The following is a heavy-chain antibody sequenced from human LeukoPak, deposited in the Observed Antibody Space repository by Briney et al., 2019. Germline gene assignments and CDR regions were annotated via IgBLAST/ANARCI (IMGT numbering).Heavy chain of an antibody. Sequence: GGSLRLSCVASGFTSSGYSINWFRQAPGKGLEWVSSISSSSSYIYYADSVKGRFTISRDNAKNSLYLQMNSLRAEDTAVYYCARDKVATIDYWGQGTLVTVSS. CDR1: GFTSSGYS. V-gene: IGHV3-21*01. D-gene: IGHD5-24*01. J-gene: IGHJ4*02. CDR2: ISSSSSYI. CDR3: ARDKVATIDY.